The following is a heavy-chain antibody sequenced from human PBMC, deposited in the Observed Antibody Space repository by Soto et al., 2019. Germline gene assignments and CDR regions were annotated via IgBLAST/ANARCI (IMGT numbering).Heavy chain of an antibody. CDR2: ISSSSSTI. CDR1: GFTVSSYS. J-gene: IGHJ5*02. V-gene: IGHV3-48*02. D-gene: IGHD1-26*01. CDR3: ATEGRSLNYFDP. Sequence: EVQLVESGGGLVQPGGSLRLSCAASGFTVSSYSMNWVRQAPGKGLEWVSYISSSSSTIYYADSVKGRFTISRDNAKNSLYLQMNSLRDEDTAVYYCATEGRSLNYFDPWGQGTLVTVSS.